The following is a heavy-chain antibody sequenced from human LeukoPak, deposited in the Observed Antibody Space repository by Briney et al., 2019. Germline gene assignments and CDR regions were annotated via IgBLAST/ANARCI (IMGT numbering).Heavy chain of an antibody. CDR2: IYWDDDK. J-gene: IGHJ4*02. D-gene: IGHD3-22*01. CDR3: ARTYDSSGYYSFFFDY. Sequence: SGPTLVKPTQTLTLTCTFSGFSLITSGMGVGWIRRSPGKAPEWLALIYWDDDKRYNPSLKSRLTITKDTSKNQVVLTMTNMDPVDTATYYCARTYDSSGYYSFFFDYWGQGTLVTVSS. V-gene: IGHV2-5*02. CDR1: GFSLITSGMG.